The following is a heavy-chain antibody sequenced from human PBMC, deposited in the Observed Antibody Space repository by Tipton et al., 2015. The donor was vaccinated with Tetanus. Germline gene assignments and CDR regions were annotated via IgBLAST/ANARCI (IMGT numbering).Heavy chain of an antibody. Sequence: TLSLTCAVSGGSISSGGYSWSWIRQPPGKGLEWIGYIYHSGSTYYNPSLKSRVTISVDTSKNQFSLKLSSVTAADTAVYYCARLGVYPDYWGQGTLVTVSS. CDR1: GGSISSGGYS. CDR3: ARLGVYPDY. J-gene: IGHJ4*02. CDR2: IYHSGST. D-gene: IGHD6-13*01. V-gene: IGHV4-30-2*02.